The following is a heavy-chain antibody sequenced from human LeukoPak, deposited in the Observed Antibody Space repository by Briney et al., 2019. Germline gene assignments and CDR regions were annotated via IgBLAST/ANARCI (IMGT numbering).Heavy chain of an antibody. CDR1: GISISRSRYY. CDR3: ARRGLPFDY. Sequence: SETLSLTCTVSGISISRSRYYWGWIRQPPGKGLEWIGSIYYSGSTYYNPSLKSRVTISVDTSKNQFSLKLSSVTAADTAVYYCARRGLPFDYWGQGTLVTVSS. D-gene: IGHD5-18*01. V-gene: IGHV4-39*01. CDR2: IYYSGST. J-gene: IGHJ4*02.